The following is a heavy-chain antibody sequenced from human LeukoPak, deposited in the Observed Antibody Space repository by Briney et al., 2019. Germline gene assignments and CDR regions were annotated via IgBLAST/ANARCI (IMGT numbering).Heavy chain of an antibody. Sequence: SETLSLTCTVSGGSISSGGYYWSWIRQPPGKGLEWIGYIYYSGSTNYNPSLRSRVTISVDTSKNQFSLKLSSVTAADTAVYYCARWNAGYSSGWSGNYFDYWGQGTLVTVSS. V-gene: IGHV4-61*08. CDR3: ARWNAGYSSGWSGNYFDY. CDR2: IYYSGST. CDR1: GGSISSGGYY. J-gene: IGHJ4*02. D-gene: IGHD6-19*01.